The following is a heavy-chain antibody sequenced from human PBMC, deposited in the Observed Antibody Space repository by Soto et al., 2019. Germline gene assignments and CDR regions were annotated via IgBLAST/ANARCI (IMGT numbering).Heavy chain of an antibody. CDR2: INHSGST. CDR1: GGSFSGYY. Sequence: QVQLQQWGAGLLKPSETLSLTCAVYGGSFSGYYWSWIRQPPGKGLEWIGEINHSGSTNYNPSLRSRVTISVDTSKNQFPLKLSSVTAADTAVYYCARRIAAAGMSWFDPWGQGTLVTVSS. D-gene: IGHD6-13*01. J-gene: IGHJ5*02. CDR3: ARRIAAAGMSWFDP. V-gene: IGHV4-34*01.